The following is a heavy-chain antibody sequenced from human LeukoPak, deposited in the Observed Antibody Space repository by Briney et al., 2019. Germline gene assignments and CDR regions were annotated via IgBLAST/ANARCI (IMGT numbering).Heavy chain of an antibody. D-gene: IGHD4-17*01. CDR2: IYYSGST. CDR1: GGSISSYY. CDR3: ARYGDYDYYYGMDV. Sequence: SETLSLTCTVSGGSISSYYWSWIRQPPGKGLEWIGYIYYSGSTNYNPSLKSRVTISVDTSKNQFSLKLSSVTAADTAVYYCARYGDYDYYYGMDVWGQGTTVTVSS. V-gene: IGHV4-59*01. J-gene: IGHJ6*02.